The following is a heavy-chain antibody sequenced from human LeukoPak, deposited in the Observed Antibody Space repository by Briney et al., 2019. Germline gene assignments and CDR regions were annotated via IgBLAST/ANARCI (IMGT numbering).Heavy chain of an antibody. J-gene: IGHJ6*03. Sequence: ASVKVSCKASGYTFTSYYMHWVRQAPGQGLEWMGIINPSGGSTSYAQKFQGRVTMTRDMSTSTVYMELSSLRSEDTAVYYCARVIREWELSLSYYYYMDVWGKGTTVTVSS. CDR2: INPSGGST. D-gene: IGHD1-26*01. V-gene: IGHV1-46*01. CDR1: GYTFTSYY. CDR3: ARVIREWELSLSYYYYMDV.